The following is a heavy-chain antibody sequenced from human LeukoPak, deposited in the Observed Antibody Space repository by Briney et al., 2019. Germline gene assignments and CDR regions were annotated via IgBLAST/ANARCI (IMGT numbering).Heavy chain of an antibody. V-gene: IGHV1-69*05. CDR3: ARATIAARDAFDI. CDR1: GGTFSSYA. CDR2: IIPIFGTA. Sequence: SVKVSCKASGGTFSSYAISWVRQAPGQGLEWMGGIIPIFGTANYAQKFQGRVTITTDESTSTAYMELSSLRSEDTVVYYCARATIAARDAFDIWGQGTMVTVSS. J-gene: IGHJ3*02. D-gene: IGHD6-13*01.